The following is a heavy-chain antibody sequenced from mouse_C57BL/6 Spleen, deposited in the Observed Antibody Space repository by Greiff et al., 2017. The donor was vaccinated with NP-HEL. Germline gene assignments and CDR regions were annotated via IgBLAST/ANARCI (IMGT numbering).Heavy chain of an antibody. V-gene: IGHV1-50*01. CDR3: ARKRDSSGYLFDY. CDR1: GYTFTSYW. CDR2: IDPSDSYT. J-gene: IGHJ2*01. D-gene: IGHD3-2*02. Sequence: VQLQQPGAELVKPGASVKLSCKASGYTFTSYWMQWVKQRPGQGLEWIGEIDPSDSYTNYNQKFKGKATLTVDTSSSTAYMQLSSLTSEDSAVYYCARKRDSSGYLFDYWGQGTTLTFSS.